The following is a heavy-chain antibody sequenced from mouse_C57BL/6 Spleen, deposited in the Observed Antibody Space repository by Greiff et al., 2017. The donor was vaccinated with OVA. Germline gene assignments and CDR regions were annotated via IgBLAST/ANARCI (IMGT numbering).Heavy chain of an antibody. D-gene: IGHD2-1*01. CDR2: IDPETGGT. CDR1: GYTFTDYE. V-gene: IGHV1-15*01. CDR3: TRVGGNYKYFDV. J-gene: IGHJ1*03. Sequence: QVQLQQSGAELVRPGASVTLSCKASGYTFTDYEMHWVKQTPVHGLEWIGAIDPETGGTAYNQKFKGKAILTADKSSSTAYMELRSLTSEDSAVYYCTRVGGNYKYFDVWGTGTTVTVSS.